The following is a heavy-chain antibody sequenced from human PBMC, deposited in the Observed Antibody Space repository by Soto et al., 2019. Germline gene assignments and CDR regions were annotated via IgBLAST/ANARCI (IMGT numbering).Heavy chain of an antibody. J-gene: IGHJ1*01. V-gene: IGHV1-69*13. CDR2: IIPVFGRP. CDR3: AREASGYDF. D-gene: IGHD5-12*01. CDR1: GGTFSSFG. Sequence: SVKVSCKASGGTFSSFGISWVRQAPGQGLEWMGGIIPVFGRPNYAQRFRGRLTITADESTNTSYMELIDLTSEDTAVYYCAREASGYDFRGQGTQVTVSS.